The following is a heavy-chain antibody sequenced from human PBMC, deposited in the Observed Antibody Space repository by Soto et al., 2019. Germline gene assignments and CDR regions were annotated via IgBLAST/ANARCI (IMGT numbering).Heavy chain of an antibody. Sequence: SETLSLTCAVSGGSISSSNWWSWVRQPPGKGLEWIGEIYHSGSTNYNPSLKSRVTISVDKSKNQFSLKLSSVTAADTAVYSCACPRPRVNDAFDIWGQGTMVTVSS. CDR2: IYHSGST. D-gene: IGHD6-13*01. V-gene: IGHV4-4*02. CDR3: ACPRPRVNDAFDI. J-gene: IGHJ3*02. CDR1: GGSISSSNW.